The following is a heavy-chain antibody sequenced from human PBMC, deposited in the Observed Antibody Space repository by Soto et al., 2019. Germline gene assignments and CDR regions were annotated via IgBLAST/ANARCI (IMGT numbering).Heavy chain of an antibody. D-gene: IGHD1-20*01. V-gene: IGHV1-18*01. Sequence: ASVKVSCKASGYTFTSYGISWVRQAPGQGLEWMGWISAYNGNTNYAQKLQGRVTMNTDTSTSTCYIELRSLRSDDTVVYYCARDRRGITGSGDGDAFDIWGQGTMVTVSS. J-gene: IGHJ3*02. CDR2: ISAYNGNT. CDR3: ARDRRGITGSGDGDAFDI. CDR1: GYTFTSYG.